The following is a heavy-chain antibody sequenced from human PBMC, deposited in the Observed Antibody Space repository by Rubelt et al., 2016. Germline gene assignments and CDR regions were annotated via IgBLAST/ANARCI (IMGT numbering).Heavy chain of an antibody. CDR3: ARATRNYNWFDP. V-gene: IGHV1-2*06. CDR1: GDTFTGYY. Sequence: GTEVKKPGASVKVSCKASGDTFTGYYMHWVRQAPGQGLDWMGRINPKTGGTQYAQKFQGRVTLTSDTSVSTAYMELNSLTSDDTAVYYCARATRNYNWFDPWGQGTLVSVSS. D-gene: IGHD1-14*01. J-gene: IGHJ5*02. CDR2: INPKTGGT.